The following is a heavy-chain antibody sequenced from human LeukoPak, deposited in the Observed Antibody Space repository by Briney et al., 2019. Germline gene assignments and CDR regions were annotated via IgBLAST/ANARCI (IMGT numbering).Heavy chain of an antibody. CDR3: ARTSSCSDGSCYSGY. V-gene: IGHV4-34*01. D-gene: IGHD2-15*01. CDR1: GGSFSGYY. CDR2: INHSGST. Sequence: ASETLSLTCAVYGGSFSGYYWTWIRQPPGKGLEWIGEINHSGSTNYNPSLKSRLTISVDASKNQFSLKLSSVTAADTAVYYCARTSSCSDGSCYSGYWGQGTLVTVSS. J-gene: IGHJ4*02.